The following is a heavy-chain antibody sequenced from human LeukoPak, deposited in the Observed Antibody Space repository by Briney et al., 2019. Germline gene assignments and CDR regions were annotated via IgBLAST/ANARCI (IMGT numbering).Heavy chain of an antibody. V-gene: IGHV4-61*10. Sequence: PSETLSLTCSVSGGSISSGYYYWTWIRQPAGKGLEYIGHIYYSGSTYYNPSLKSRVTISVDTSKNQFSLKLSSVTAADTAVYYCARVEKYTSSGPTDPWGQGTLVTVSS. J-gene: IGHJ5*02. CDR2: IYYSGST. CDR1: GGSISSGYYY. D-gene: IGHD6-13*01. CDR3: ARVEKYTSSGPTDP.